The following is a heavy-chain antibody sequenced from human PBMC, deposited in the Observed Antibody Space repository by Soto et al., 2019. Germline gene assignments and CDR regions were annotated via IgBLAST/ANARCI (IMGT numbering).Heavy chain of an antibody. CDR1: GGSISGGGFS. Sequence: PSETLSLTCAVSGGSISGGGFSWMWIRQPPGKGLEWIGYILHTGGTQYNPSLKSRVSMSVGKSKNQFSLHLTSVTAADTAVYYCARLQFGEGFDYWGQGALVTVSS. CDR2: ILHTGGT. J-gene: IGHJ4*02. D-gene: IGHD3-10*01. V-gene: IGHV4-30-2*01. CDR3: ARLQFGEGFDY.